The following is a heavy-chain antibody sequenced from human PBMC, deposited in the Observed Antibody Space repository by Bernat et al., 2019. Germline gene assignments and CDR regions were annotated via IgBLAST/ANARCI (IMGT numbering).Heavy chain of an antibody. Sequence: QVQLVQSWAEVKKPGSSVKVSCKASGGTFSSYTISWVRQAPGQGLEWMGRIIPILGIANYAQKFQGRVTITADKSTSTAYMELSSLRSEDTAVYYCARVVDGNRPRWFDPWGQGTLVTVSS. CDR1: GGTFSSYT. CDR2: IIPILGIA. D-gene: IGHD2-15*01. CDR3: ARVVDGNRPRWFDP. J-gene: IGHJ5*02. V-gene: IGHV1-69*02.